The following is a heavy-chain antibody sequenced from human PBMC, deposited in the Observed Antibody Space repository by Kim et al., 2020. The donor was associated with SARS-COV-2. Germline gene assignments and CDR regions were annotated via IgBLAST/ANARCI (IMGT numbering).Heavy chain of an antibody. J-gene: IGHJ5*02. CDR3: ARLKGSGRKNWFDH. CDR1: GGSINFYY. V-gene: IGHV4-59*08. Sequence: SETLSLTCSVSGGSINFYYWSWIRQPPGKGLEWIGYIYYSGSTNYNPSLKSRVTISVDTSKNQFSLKLSSMTAADTAVYYCARLKGSGRKNWFDHWGQGT. D-gene: IGHD3-10*01. CDR2: IYYSGST.